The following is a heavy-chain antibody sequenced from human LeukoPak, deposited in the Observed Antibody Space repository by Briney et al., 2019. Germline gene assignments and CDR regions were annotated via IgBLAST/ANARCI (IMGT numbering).Heavy chain of an antibody. D-gene: IGHD6-19*01. V-gene: IGHV3-23*01. Sequence: HAGGSLRLSCAASGFTFSSYGMSWVRQAPGKGLEWVSAISGSGGSTYYADSVKGRFTISRDNSKNTLYLQMNSLRAEDTAVYYCAKDFGSSGLLYYFDNWGQGTLVTVSS. J-gene: IGHJ4*02. CDR1: GFTFSSYG. CDR2: ISGSGGST. CDR3: AKDFGSSGLLYYFDN.